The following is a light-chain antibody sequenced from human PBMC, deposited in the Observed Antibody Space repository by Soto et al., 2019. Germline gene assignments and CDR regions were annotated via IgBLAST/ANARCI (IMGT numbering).Light chain of an antibody. Sequence: EIVLTQSPATLSLSPGERATLSCRASQSVTSYLAWYQQKAGQAPRLLIYDASNRATAIPARFSGSGSGTDFTLTISRLEPEDFAVYYCQQRSNWTFTFGPGTKVDIK. CDR2: DAS. CDR3: QQRSNWTFT. CDR1: QSVTSY. J-gene: IGKJ3*01. V-gene: IGKV3-11*01.